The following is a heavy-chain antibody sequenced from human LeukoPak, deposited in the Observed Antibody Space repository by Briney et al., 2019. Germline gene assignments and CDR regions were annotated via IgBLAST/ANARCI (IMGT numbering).Heavy chain of an antibody. V-gene: IGHV4-34*01. Sequence: SETLSLTCAVYGGSFSGYYWSWIRQPPGKGLEWIGEINHSGSTNYNPSLKSRVTISVDTSKNQFSLKLSSVTAADTAVYYCARVYYDFWSGKDYYGTDVWGQGTTVTVSS. CDR1: GGSFSGYY. D-gene: IGHD3-3*01. J-gene: IGHJ6*02. CDR2: INHSGST. CDR3: ARVYYDFWSGKDYYGTDV.